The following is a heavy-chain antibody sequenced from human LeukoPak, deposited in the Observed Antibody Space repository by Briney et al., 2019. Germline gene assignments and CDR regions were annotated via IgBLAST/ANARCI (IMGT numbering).Heavy chain of an antibody. Sequence: GGSLRLSCAASGFTFSSYWMHWVRQAPGKGLVWVSRINSEGNARYYADSVKGRFTISSDNAKNTLYLEMNSPRAEDTAVYYCARSKPGFGELLHSWGQGTLVTVSS. CDR2: INSEGNAR. J-gene: IGHJ5*02. CDR3: ARSKPGFGELLHS. CDR1: GFTFSSYW. D-gene: IGHD3-10*01. V-gene: IGHV3-74*01.